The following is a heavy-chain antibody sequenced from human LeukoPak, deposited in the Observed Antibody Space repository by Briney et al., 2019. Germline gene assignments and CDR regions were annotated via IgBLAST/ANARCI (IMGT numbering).Heavy chain of an antibody. CDR1: GGSISSYY. V-gene: IGHV4-4*07. D-gene: IGHD3-9*01. J-gene: IGHJ4*02. CDR2: IYTSGST. Sequence: SETLYLTCTVSGGSISSYYWSWIRQPAGKGLEWIGRIYTSGSTNYNPSLKSRVTMSVDTSKNQFSLKLSSVAAADTAVYYCATQYYDILTGFHALDYWGQGTLVTVSS. CDR3: ATQYYDILTGFHALDY.